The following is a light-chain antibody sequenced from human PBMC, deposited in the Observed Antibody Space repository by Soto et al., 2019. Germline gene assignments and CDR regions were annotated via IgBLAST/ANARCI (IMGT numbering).Light chain of an antibody. J-gene: IGKJ5*01. CDR2: DAS. Sequence: EIVLTQSPCTLSLSPGERATLSCRASQSVTNNQLAWFRQKPGQAPRLLIYDASNRATGIPARFSGSGSGSDFTLTISSLEPEDFAVYYCQQRSDWPLSFGQGTRLEIK. CDR1: QSVTNN. V-gene: IGKV3-11*01. CDR3: QQRSDWPLS.